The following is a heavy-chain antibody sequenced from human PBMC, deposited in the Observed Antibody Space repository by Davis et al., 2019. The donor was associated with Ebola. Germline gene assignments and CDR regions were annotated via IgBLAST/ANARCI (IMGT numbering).Heavy chain of an antibody. Sequence: GSLRLSCAASGFTFSGSAMHWVRQASGKGLEWVGRIRSKANSYATAYAASVKGRFTISSDDSKNTAYLQMNSLKTEDTAVYYCTRPIPLGYYYGMDVWGQGTTVTVSS. V-gene: IGHV3-73*01. D-gene: IGHD2-21*01. J-gene: IGHJ6*02. CDR2: IRSKANSYAT. CDR1: GFTFSGSA. CDR3: TRPIPLGYYYGMDV.